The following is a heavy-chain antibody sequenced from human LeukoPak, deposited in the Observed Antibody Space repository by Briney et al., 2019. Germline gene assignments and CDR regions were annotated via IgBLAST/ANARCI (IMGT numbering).Heavy chain of an antibody. CDR2: ISGGAGST. Sequence: PGGSLRLSCAASGFIFSNYAANWVRQAPGKGLEWVSGISGGAGSTYYADSVKGRFTISRDNSKNTLYLQMNSLTAEDTAVYFCAKANEYSSGWYYYWGQGTLVTVSS. D-gene: IGHD6-19*01. CDR3: AKANEYSSGWYYY. J-gene: IGHJ4*02. V-gene: IGHV3-23*01. CDR1: GFIFSNYA.